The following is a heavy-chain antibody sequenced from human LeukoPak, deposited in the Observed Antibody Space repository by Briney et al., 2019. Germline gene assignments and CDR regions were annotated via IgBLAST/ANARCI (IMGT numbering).Heavy chain of an antibody. Sequence: GGSLRLSCAASGFSVSATHMSWVRQAPGKGLEWVSAMYTGGTTYYSDSVKGRFTIYRDNSKNTLYLQMNSLRAEDTAVYYCAKDEATSGGGLASWGQGTLVSVSS. CDR2: MYTGGTT. J-gene: IGHJ4*02. V-gene: IGHV3-53*01. D-gene: IGHD3-16*01. CDR3: AKDEATSGGGLAS. CDR1: GFSVSATH.